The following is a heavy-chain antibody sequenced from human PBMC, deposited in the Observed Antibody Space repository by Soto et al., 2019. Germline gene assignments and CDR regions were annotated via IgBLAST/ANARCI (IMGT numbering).Heavy chain of an antibody. CDR3: AKDSRHCSSTSCYFDY. J-gene: IGHJ4*02. D-gene: IGHD2-2*01. V-gene: IGHV3-23*01. Sequence: GGSLRLSCAASGFTFSSYAMSWVRQAPGQGLEWVSAISGSGGSTYYADSVKGRFTISRDNSKNTLYLQMNSLRAEDTAVYYCAKDSRHCSSTSCYFDYWGQGTLVTVSS. CDR2: ISGSGGST. CDR1: GFTFSSYA.